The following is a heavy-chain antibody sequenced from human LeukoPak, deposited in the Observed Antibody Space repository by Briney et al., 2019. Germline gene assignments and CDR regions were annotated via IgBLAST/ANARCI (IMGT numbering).Heavy chain of an antibody. D-gene: IGHD2-15*01. J-gene: IGHJ4*02. CDR3: ARDSCSGGSCYPFFDY. V-gene: IGHV1-2*02. CDR2: MSPNSGGT. Sequence: ASVKVSCKASGYTFTSYDIHWVRQATGQGLEWMGWMSPNSGGTNYAQKFQGRVTMTRDTSISTAYMELSRLRSDDTAVYYCARDSCSGGSCYPFFDYWGQGTLVTVSS. CDR1: GYTFTSYD.